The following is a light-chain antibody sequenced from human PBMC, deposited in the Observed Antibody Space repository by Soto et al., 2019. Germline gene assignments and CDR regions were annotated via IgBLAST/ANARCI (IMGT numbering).Light chain of an antibody. CDR3: QQYNSYRRT. CDR1: QSVSSSY. CDR2: GAS. V-gene: IGKV3-20*01. J-gene: IGKJ1*01. Sequence: EIVLTQSPGTLSLSPGERATLSCRASQSVSSSYLAWYQQKPGQAPRLLIYGASSRATGIPDRFSGSGSGTDFTLTISSLQPDDFATYYCQQYNSYRRTFGQGTKVEIK.